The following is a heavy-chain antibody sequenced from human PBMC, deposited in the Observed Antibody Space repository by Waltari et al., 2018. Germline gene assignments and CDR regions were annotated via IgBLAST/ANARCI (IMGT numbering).Heavy chain of an antibody. Sequence: QLQLQESGPGLVKPSETLSLTCNVSGVSIRGRSYYWGGIRQPPGKGLEWIGNIFYTGSTSYNPSLQSRVTISVDTSKNHFSLKLSSVTAADTAVYYCATLETAADAFDIWGHGTMVTVSS. CDR2: IFYTGST. D-gene: IGHD2-15*01. CDR3: ATLETAADAFDI. CDR1: GVSIRGRSYY. V-gene: IGHV4-39*07. J-gene: IGHJ3*02.